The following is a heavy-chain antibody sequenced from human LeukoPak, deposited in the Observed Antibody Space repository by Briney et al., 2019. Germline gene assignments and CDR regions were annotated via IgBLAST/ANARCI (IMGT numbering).Heavy chain of an antibody. CDR2: INSDGSST. D-gene: IGHD3-3*01. V-gene: IGHV3-74*01. CDR1: GFTFSSYW. Sequence: PGGSLRLSCAASGFTFSSYWMHWVRQAPGKGLVWVSRINSDGSSTSYADSVKGRFTISRDNAKNTLYLQMNSLRAEDTAVYYCARDRLDYDFWSGYYYYYGMDVWGQGTTVTVSS. CDR3: ARDRLDYDFWSGYYYYYGMDV. J-gene: IGHJ6*02.